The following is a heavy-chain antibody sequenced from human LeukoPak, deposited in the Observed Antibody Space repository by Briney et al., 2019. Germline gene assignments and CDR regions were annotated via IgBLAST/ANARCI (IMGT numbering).Heavy chain of an antibody. V-gene: IGHV4-34*01. Sequence: SETLSLTCAVYGGSFSGYYWSWIRQPPGKGLEWIGEINHSGSTNYNPSLKSRVTISVDTSKNQFSLKLSSVTAADTAVYYCARDNKNHYYGSGSYYPYWGQGTLVTVSS. CDR2: INHSGST. CDR1: GGSFSGYY. D-gene: IGHD3-10*01. J-gene: IGHJ4*02. CDR3: ARDNKNHYYGSGSYYPY.